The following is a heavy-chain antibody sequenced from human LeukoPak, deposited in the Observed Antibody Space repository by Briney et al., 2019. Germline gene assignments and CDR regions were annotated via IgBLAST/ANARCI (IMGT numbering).Heavy chain of an antibody. D-gene: IGHD3-9*01. J-gene: IGHJ4*02. Sequence: GRSLRLSCAASGFTFDDYAMHWVRQAPGKGLEWVSGISWNSGSIGYADSVKGRFTISRDNSKNTLYLQMNSLRAEDTAVYYCARARKLRYFDWSTSYWGQGTLVTVSS. V-gene: IGHV3-9*01. CDR1: GFTFDDYA. CDR3: ARARKLRYFDWSTSY. CDR2: ISWNSGSI.